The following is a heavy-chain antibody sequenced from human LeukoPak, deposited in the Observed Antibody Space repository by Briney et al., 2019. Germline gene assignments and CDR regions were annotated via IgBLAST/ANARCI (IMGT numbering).Heavy chain of an antibody. CDR2: IYYSGST. J-gene: IGHJ5*02. D-gene: IGHD3-3*01. Sequence: PSETLSLTCTVSGGSISSYYWSWIRQPPGKGLEWIGYIYYSGSTNYNPSLKSRVTISVDTSKNKFSLKLSSVTAADTAVYYCARLVSGYWFDPWGQGTLVTVSS. CDR1: GGSISSYY. V-gene: IGHV4-59*08. CDR3: ARLVSGYWFDP.